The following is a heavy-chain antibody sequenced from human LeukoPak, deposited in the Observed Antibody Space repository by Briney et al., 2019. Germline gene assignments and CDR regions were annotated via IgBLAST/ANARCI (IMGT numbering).Heavy chain of an antibody. J-gene: IGHJ5*02. Sequence: SETLSLTCTVSRGSISSYYWSWLRQPPGKGLEWIGYIYYSGSTNYNPSLKSRVTISVDTSKNQFSLKLSSVTAADTAVYYCARDSRTTIFGVVSWWFDPWGQGTLVTVSS. CDR1: RGSISSYY. CDR3: ARDSRTTIFGVVSWWFDP. V-gene: IGHV4-59*01. CDR2: IYYSGST. D-gene: IGHD3-3*01.